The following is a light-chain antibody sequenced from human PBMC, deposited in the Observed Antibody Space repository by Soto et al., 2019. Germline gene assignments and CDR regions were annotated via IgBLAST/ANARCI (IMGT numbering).Light chain of an antibody. V-gene: IGLV2-14*01. Sequence: QSVLTQPASVSGSPGQSITISCTGTSSDVGNYNYVSWYQQHPGKAPKLLICEVANRPSGVSNRFSASKSGNTASLTISGLQAEDEADYYCSSYTSSSTYVFGTGTKVTVL. CDR1: SSDVGNYNY. J-gene: IGLJ1*01. CDR2: EVA. CDR3: SSYTSSSTYV.